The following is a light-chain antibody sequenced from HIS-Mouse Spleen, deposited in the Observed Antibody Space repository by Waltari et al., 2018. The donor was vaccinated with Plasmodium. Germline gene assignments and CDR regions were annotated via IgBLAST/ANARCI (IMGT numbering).Light chain of an antibody. CDR1: QWVSSN. V-gene: IGKV3-15*01. CDR2: SAS. Sequence: EIVMTQSPATLSVSPGERATLSCRASQWVSSNLAWYQQKPGQAPRLLIYSASTRATGIPARFSGSGSVTEFTLTISRLQSQNFAVHYSQKYNKWLFTFVPGTKVDIK. J-gene: IGKJ3*01. CDR3: QKYNKWLFT.